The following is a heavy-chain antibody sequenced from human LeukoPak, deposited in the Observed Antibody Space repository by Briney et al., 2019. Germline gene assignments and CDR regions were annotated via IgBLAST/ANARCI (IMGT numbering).Heavy chain of an antibody. Sequence: SETLSLTCTVSGGSISLSFWSWLRHPASKGLALVGRLYPSGTTENNPSLKSRVSISLDAPKSQFSLRLTSVTAADTAVYFCARDAGSGWYYFDSWGQGTRVTVSS. CDR1: GGSISLSF. CDR2: LYPSGTT. V-gene: IGHV4-4*07. CDR3: ARDAGSGWYYFDS. D-gene: IGHD6-19*01. J-gene: IGHJ4*02.